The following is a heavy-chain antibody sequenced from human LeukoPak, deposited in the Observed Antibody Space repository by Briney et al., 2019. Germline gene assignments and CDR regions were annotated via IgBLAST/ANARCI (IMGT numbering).Heavy chain of an antibody. CDR2: ISSSSSYI. D-gene: IGHD6-13*01. J-gene: IGHJ5*02. CDR1: GFTFSRFS. Sequence: GGSLRLSCAASGFTFSRFSMNWVRQAPGKGLEWVSSISSSSSYIYYADSMKGRFTISRDNAKNSLYLQMNSLRAEDTAMYYCARVEEAAAFNPWGQGTLVTVSS. V-gene: IGHV3-21*01. CDR3: ARVEEAAAFNP.